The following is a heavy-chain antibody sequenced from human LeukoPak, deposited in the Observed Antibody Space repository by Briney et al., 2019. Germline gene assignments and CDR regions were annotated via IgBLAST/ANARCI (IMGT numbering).Heavy chain of an antibody. CDR2: TYSSGSA. J-gene: IGHJ4*01. V-gene: IGHV4-59*08. CDR3: ARHRDYYDT. D-gene: IGHD3-22*01. Sequence: SETLSLTCTVSGSSTNNNFWTWIRQPPGKGLEWIGYTYSSGSANYNPSLKSRVIISGDTSKNQISLRLTSVTAADTAMYFCARHRDYYDTWGHGTLVTVSS. CDR1: GSSTNNNF.